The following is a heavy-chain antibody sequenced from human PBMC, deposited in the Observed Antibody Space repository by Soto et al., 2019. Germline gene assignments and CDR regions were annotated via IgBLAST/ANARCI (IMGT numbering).Heavy chain of an antibody. CDR3: ASKLTYGGSSDY. CDR2: ISGSGGST. CDR1: GFTFSSYG. Sequence: EVQLLEAGGGLVQPGGFLRLSCAASGFTFSSYGMSWVRQAPWKGLEWVSTISGSGGSTYYADSVKGRFTISRDNSKNTLYLQMTSLRAEDTAVYYCASKLTYGGSSDYWGQGTLVTVSS. J-gene: IGHJ4*02. V-gene: IGHV3-23*01. D-gene: IGHD4-17*01.